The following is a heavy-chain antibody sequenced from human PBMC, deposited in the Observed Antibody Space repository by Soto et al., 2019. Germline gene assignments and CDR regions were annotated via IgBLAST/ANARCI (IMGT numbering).Heavy chain of an antibody. V-gene: IGHV4-59*08. CDR3: ARHRYSYGVYYFDY. CDR2: IYYSGST. CDR1: GGSISTYY. D-gene: IGHD5-18*01. Sequence: QVQLQESGPGLVKPSETLSLTCIVSGGSISTYYWSWIRQPPGKGLEWIGYIYYSGSTNYNPSLTSRVTISVDTSKNPFSLKLSSVTAADTAVYYCARHRYSYGVYYFDYWGQGTLVTVSS. J-gene: IGHJ4*02.